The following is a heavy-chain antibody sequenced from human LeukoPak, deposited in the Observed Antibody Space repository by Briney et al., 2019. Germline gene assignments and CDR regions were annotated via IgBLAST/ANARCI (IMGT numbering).Heavy chain of an antibody. D-gene: IGHD3-22*01. J-gene: IGHJ4*02. V-gene: IGHV4-30-2*01. CDR3: ARYGGYYDSSGYYYFDY. CDR1: GGSISSGGYY. CDR2: IYHSGST. Sequence: PSETLSLTCTVSGGSISSGGYYWSWIRQPPGKGLEWIGYIYHSGSTYYNPSLKSRVTISVDRSKNQFSLKLSSVTAADTAVYYCARYGGYYDSSGYYYFDYWGQGTLVTVSS.